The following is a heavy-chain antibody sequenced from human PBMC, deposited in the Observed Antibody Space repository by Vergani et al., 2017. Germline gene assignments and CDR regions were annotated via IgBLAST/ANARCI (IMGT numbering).Heavy chain of an antibody. Sequence: QVQLVESGGGLVKPGGSLRLSCAASGFTFSDYYMSWIRQAPGKGLEWVSYISSSGSTIYYADSVKGRFTISRDNAKNSLYLQMNSLRAEDTAVYYCASSSIAARHYYYYMDVWGKGTTVTVSS. V-gene: IGHV3-11*01. CDR3: ASSSIAARHYYYYMDV. J-gene: IGHJ6*03. D-gene: IGHD6-6*01. CDR1: GFTFSDYY. CDR2: ISSSGSTI.